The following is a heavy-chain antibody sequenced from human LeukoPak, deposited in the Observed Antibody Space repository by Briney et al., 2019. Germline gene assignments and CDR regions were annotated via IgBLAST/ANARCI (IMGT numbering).Heavy chain of an antibody. CDR2: IYYSGST. V-gene: IGHV4-39*01. J-gene: IGHJ6*02. Sequence: SETLSLTCTVSGGSISSSSYYWGRIRQPPGKGLEWIGSIYYSGSTYYNPSLKSRVTISVDTSKNQFSLKLSSVTAADTAVYYCARPHYDFWSGYSFGGMDVWGQGTTVTVSS. D-gene: IGHD3-3*01. CDR3: ARPHYDFWSGYSFGGMDV. CDR1: GGSISSSSYY.